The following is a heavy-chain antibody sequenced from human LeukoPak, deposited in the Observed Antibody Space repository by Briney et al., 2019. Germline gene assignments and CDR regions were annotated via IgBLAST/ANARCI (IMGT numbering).Heavy chain of an antibody. V-gene: IGHV3-74*01. Sequence: GGSLRLSCAASGFTFSSYVMHWVRQAPGKGLVWVSRISDDESITSYADSVKGRFTISRDNAKNTLYLQMNSLRAEDTAVYYCARDRDWLIYDSWGQGTLVTVYS. CDR2: ISDDESIT. D-gene: IGHD3-9*01. CDR1: GFTFSSYV. CDR3: ARDRDWLIYDS. J-gene: IGHJ4*02.